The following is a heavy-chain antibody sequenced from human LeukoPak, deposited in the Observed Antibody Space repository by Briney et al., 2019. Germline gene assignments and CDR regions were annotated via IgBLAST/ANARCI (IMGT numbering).Heavy chain of an antibody. CDR2: ISYDGSNK. J-gene: IGHJ4*02. V-gene: IGHV3-30*18. CDR1: GFTFSSYS. D-gene: IGHD6-19*01. CDR3: AKAGALAVAGTIDY. Sequence: GGSLRLSCAASGFTFSSYSMNWVRQAPGKGLEWVAVISYDGSNKYYADSVKGRFTISRDNSKNTLYLQMNSLRAEDTAVYYCAKAGALAVAGTIDYWGQGTLVTVSS.